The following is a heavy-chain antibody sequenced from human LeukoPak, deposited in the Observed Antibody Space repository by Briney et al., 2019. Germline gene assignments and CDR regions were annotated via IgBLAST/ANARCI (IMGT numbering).Heavy chain of an antibody. CDR2: IYSSGIT. D-gene: IGHD6-19*01. CDR1: GLTVSSNY. J-gene: IGHJ4*02. Sequence: QPGGSLRRSCAASGLTVSSNYMTWVRQAPGKGLEWVSVIYSSGITYYADSVKGRFTISRDNSKNTLYLQMNSLRAEDTAVYYCARERDYSGWQFDYWGQGTLVTVSS. CDR3: ARERDYSGWQFDY. V-gene: IGHV3-53*01.